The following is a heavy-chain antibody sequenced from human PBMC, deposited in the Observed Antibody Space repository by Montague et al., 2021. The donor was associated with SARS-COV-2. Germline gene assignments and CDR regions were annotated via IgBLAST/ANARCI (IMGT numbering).Heavy chain of an antibody. Sequence: SETLSLTCSVSGFSISSGYYWGWIRQTPGKGLEWMGSRNQYGATXXSPXXXRPVTTLLDTSTNQLSLSLTSVTAADTAVFYCARSGVGIFDFTYFDSWGQGSLVTVSS. V-gene: IGHV4-38-2*02. J-gene: IGHJ4*02. CDR2: RNQYGAT. CDR3: ARSGVGIFDFTYFDS. D-gene: IGHD3-3*01. CDR1: GFSISSGYY.